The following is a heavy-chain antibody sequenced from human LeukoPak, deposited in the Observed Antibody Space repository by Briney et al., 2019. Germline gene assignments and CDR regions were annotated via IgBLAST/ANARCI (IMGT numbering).Heavy chain of an antibody. V-gene: IGHV3-11*01. CDR2: ISAGGSTM. Sequence: PGGFLRLSCAASGFTFSDNYMSWVRQAPGRGLEWVSVISAGGSTMYFADSVRGRFTISRDNAKNSLFLEMNSLRVEDTAVYYCARGPNYDILTGWHPFDIWGQGTMVTVSS. J-gene: IGHJ3*02. D-gene: IGHD3-9*01. CDR1: GFTFSDNY. CDR3: ARGPNYDILTGWHPFDI.